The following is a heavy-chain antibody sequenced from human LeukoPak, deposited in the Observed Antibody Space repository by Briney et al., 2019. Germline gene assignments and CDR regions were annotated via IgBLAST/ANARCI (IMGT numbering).Heavy chain of an antibody. CDR1: GFTSSDYY. V-gene: IGHV3-11*01. J-gene: IGHJ4*02. D-gene: IGHD2-2*01. Sequence: GGSLRFSCAASGFTSSDYYMSWIRQAPGKGLEWVSYISSSGSTIYYADSVKGRFTISRDNAKNSLYLQMNSLRAEDTAVYYCASSYGTGVVPAARERRFDYWGQGTLVTVSS. CDR2: ISSSGSTI. CDR3: ASSYGTGVVPAARERRFDY.